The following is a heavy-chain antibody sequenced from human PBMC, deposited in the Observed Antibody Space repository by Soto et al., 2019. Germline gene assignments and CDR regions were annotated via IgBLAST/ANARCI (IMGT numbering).Heavy chain of an antibody. CDR2: IYWNDDN. Sequence: SGPTLVNPRQTLTLTCVFSGFSLSTTGEGVAWIRQPPGKALEWLALIYWNDDNRYSPSLKSRLTVTKDTSKNRVVLTMTNIDPVDTATYFCANRTSHARYGTSGYSFDYWGQGLLVTVSS. CDR3: ANRTSHARYGTSGYSFDY. V-gene: IGHV2-5*01. J-gene: IGHJ4*02. D-gene: IGHD3-22*01. CDR1: GFSLSTTGEG.